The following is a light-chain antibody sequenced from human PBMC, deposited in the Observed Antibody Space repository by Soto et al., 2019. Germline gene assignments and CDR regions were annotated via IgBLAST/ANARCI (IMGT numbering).Light chain of an antibody. CDR2: AAS. Sequence: DIQMTQSPSSLSASVGDRVTITCRASQSISSYLNWYQQKPGKAPNLLIYAASSLQSGVPSKFSGRGSGTDFTLTISSLQPEDFATYYCQQRYSSPFTFGPGTKVDIK. J-gene: IGKJ3*01. CDR3: QQRYSSPFT. V-gene: IGKV1-39*01. CDR1: QSISSY.